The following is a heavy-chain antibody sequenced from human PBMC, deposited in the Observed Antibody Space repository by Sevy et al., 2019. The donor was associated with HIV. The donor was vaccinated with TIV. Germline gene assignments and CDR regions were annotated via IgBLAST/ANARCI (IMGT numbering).Heavy chain of an antibody. J-gene: IGHJ6*02. Sequence: GGSLRLSCAASGFTLSSHWMFWVRQGPGKGLVWVSHINSHGTITNYADSVRGRFTISRDNATNTVYLQMDSLRAEDTAFYYCARGQVLRFFDWPTYGLDVWGQGTTVTVSS. CDR2: INSHGTIT. D-gene: IGHD3-3*01. CDR1: GFTLSSHW. CDR3: ARGQVLRFFDWPTYGLDV. V-gene: IGHV3-74*01.